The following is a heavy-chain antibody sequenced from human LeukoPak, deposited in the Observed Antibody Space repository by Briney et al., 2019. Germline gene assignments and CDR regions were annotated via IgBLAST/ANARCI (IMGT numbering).Heavy chain of an antibody. CDR1: GCSVSSVSYY. D-gene: IGHD2-2*01. Sequence: SETLSLTCNVSGCSVSSVSYYWSWIRQPPGKGLEWIGYIYYSGSSSYNPALKSRVTISLDTSKNQFSLKLSSVTAADTAIYYCARLYCSRTSCYYSNWGQGTLVTVSS. J-gene: IGHJ4*02. CDR3: ARLYCSRTSCYYSN. V-gene: IGHV4-61*01. CDR2: IYYSGSS.